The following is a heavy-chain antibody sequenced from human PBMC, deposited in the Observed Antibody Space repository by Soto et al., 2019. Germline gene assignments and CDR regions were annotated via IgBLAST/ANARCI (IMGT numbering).Heavy chain of an antibody. CDR3: ARDQYSGYDLLSVGFDY. CDR1: GFTFSSYG. D-gene: IGHD5-12*01. J-gene: IGHJ4*02. V-gene: IGHV3-33*01. Sequence: PGGSLRLSCAASGFTFSSYGMHWVRQAPGKGLEWVAVIWYDGSNKYYADSVKGRFTISRDNSKNTLYLQMNSLRAEDTAVYYCARDQYSGYDLLSVGFDYWGQGTLVTVSS. CDR2: IWYDGSNK.